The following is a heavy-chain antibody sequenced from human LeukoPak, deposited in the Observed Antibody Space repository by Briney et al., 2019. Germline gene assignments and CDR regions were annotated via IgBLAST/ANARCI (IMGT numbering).Heavy chain of an antibody. CDR2: INPNSGGT. D-gene: IGHD3-22*01. Sequence: GASVKVSCKASGYTFTGYYMHWVRQAPGQGLEWMGWINPNSGGTNYAQKLQGRVTMTTDTSTSTAYMELRSLRSDDTAVYYCAREVQEYYYDSSGYYRDYWGQGTLVTVSS. J-gene: IGHJ4*02. V-gene: IGHV1-2*02. CDR1: GYTFTGYY. CDR3: AREVQEYYYDSSGYYRDY.